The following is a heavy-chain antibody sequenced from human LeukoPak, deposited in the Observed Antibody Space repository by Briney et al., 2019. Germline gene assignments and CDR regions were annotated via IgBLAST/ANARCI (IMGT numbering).Heavy chain of an antibody. CDR2: IYNGGDT. Sequence: PGGSLRLSCAASGFSISSYYMNWVRQAPGKGLEWVSIIYNGGDTYYADSVKGRFTISRDDSKNTLFLQMNSLRAEDTAVYYCARDSFFTIWGQGTLVTVSS. J-gene: IGHJ4*02. CDR1: GFSISSYY. V-gene: IGHV3-66*01. D-gene: IGHD5-24*01. CDR3: ARDSFFTI.